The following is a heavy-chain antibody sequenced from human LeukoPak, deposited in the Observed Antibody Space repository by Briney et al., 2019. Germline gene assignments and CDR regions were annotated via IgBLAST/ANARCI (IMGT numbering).Heavy chain of an antibody. CDR3: SREVGATEYFDY. CDR1: GGTFTGYY. V-gene: IGHV1-2*02. CDR2: INPNSGGT. J-gene: IGHJ4*02. Sequence: ASVKVSCKASGGTFTGYYMHWVRQAPGQGLEWMGWINPNSGGTNYAQKFQGRVTMTRDTSISTAYMELSRLRSDDTAVYYCSREVGATEYFDYWGQGTLVTVSS. D-gene: IGHD1-26*01.